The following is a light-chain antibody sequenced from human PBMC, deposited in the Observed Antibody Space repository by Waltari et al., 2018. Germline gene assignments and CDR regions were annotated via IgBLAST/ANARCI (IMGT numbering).Light chain of an antibody. J-gene: IGLJ3*02. V-gene: IGLV1-47*01. CDR2: RNN. CDR3: ATWDDSLTAWV. CDR1: SSTIGPSY. Sequence: QSVLTQPPSTSGTPGQRVTISCSGSSSTIGPSYVYWYHHPPGTAPKLLIYRNNQRPSGVPDRFSGSKSGTSASLAISGLRSEDEADYYCATWDDSLTAWVFGGGTKLTVL.